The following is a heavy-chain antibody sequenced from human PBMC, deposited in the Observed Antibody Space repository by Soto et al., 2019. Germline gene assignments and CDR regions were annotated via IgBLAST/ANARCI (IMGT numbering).Heavy chain of an antibody. J-gene: IGHJ5*02. D-gene: IGHD3-22*01. V-gene: IGHV4-34*01. CDR1: GGSFSGYY. CDR3: ARGPPYYYDSSGYPETPDVNWCDP. CDR2: INHSGST. Sequence: QVQLQQWGAGLLKPSETLSLTCAVYGGSFSGYYWSWIRQPPGKGLEWIGEINHSGSTNYNPSLKSRVTISVDTSKNQFSLKLSSVTAADTAVYYCARGPPYYYDSSGYPETPDVNWCDPWGQGTLVTVSS.